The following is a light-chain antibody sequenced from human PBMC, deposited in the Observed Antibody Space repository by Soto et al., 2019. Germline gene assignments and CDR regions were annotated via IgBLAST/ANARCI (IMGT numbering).Light chain of an antibody. J-gene: IGKJ1*01. Sequence: ESVLTQSPGTLSLSPVERATLSGRASQSVSNNYLAWYQQKPGQAPRLLIYGASNRATGIPDRFSGSGSGTDFTLTVSRLEPEDFALYFCQQYNNWTFGQGTKVDIK. CDR2: GAS. CDR1: QSVSNNY. CDR3: QQYNNWT. V-gene: IGKV3-20*01.